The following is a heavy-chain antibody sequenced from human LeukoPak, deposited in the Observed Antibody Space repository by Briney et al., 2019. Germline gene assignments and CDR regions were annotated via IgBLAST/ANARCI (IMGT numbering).Heavy chain of an antibody. Sequence: SETLSLTCAVYGGSFSGYYWSWIRQPPGKGLEWIGEISHSGSTNYNPSLKSRVTISVDTSKNQFSLKLSSVTAADTAVYYCARESSGWYQGNFDYWGQGTLVTVSS. D-gene: IGHD6-19*01. CDR1: GGSFSGYY. CDR2: ISHSGST. J-gene: IGHJ4*02. V-gene: IGHV4-34*01. CDR3: ARESSGWYQGNFDY.